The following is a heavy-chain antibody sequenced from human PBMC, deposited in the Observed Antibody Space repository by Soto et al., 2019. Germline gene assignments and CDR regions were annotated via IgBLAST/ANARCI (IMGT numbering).Heavy chain of an antibody. D-gene: IGHD3-22*01. V-gene: IGHV4-59*01. Sequence: VQLQESGPGLVKPSETLSLTCTVSGGSISSYYWSWIRQPPGKGLEWIGYIYYSGSTNYNPSLKSRVTISVDTSKNQFSLKLSSVTAADTAVYYCARDRGYDSSGYYYYYYGMDVWGQGTTVIVSS. J-gene: IGHJ6*02. CDR2: IYYSGST. CDR1: GGSISSYY. CDR3: ARDRGYDSSGYYYYYYGMDV.